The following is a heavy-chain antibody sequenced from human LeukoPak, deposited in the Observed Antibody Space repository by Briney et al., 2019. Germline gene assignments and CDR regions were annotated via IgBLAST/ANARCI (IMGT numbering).Heavy chain of an antibody. CDR1: GYTFTGYY. J-gene: IGHJ4*02. Sequence: ASVKVSCKASGYTFTGYYMHWVRQAPGQGLEWMGWINPNSGGTNYAQKFQGRVTMTRDTSISTAYMELSRLRSEDTAVYYCATRAWGAAAGIPYYWGQGTLVTVSS. V-gene: IGHV1-2*02. CDR2: INPNSGGT. D-gene: IGHD6-13*01. CDR3: ATRAWGAAAGIPYY.